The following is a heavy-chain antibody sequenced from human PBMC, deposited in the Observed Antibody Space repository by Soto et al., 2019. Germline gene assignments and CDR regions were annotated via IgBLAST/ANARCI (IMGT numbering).Heavy chain of an antibody. J-gene: IGHJ4*02. CDR2: ISGSGGST. CDR3: AKAGSITMIVVVIPPFDY. Sequence: GGSLRLSCAAFGFTFSSYAMSWVRQAPGKGLEWVSAISGSGGSTYYADSVKGRFTISRDNSKNTLYLQMNSLRAEDTAVYYCAKAGSITMIVVVIPPFDYWGQGTLVTVSS. V-gene: IGHV3-23*01. CDR1: GFTFSSYA. D-gene: IGHD3-22*01.